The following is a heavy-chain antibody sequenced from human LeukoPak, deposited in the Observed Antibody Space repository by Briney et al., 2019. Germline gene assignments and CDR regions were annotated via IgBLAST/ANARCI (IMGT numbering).Heavy chain of an antibody. CDR1: GGSISSGDYY. Sequence: PSQTLSLTCTVSGGSISSGDYYWSWMRQPPGKGLGWIGYIYNSGSTYHNPSLKSRVTISVDTSKNQFSLKLSSVTAADTAVYYCARGLKVLDYWGQGTLVTVSS. CDR2: IYNSGST. CDR3: ARGLKVLDY. D-gene: IGHD2-21*02. J-gene: IGHJ4*02. V-gene: IGHV4-30-4*01.